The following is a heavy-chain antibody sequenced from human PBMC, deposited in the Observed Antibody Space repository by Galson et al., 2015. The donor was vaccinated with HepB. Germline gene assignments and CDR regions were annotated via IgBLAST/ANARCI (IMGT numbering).Heavy chain of an antibody. V-gene: IGHV3-74*01. CDR2: IKSDGSST. J-gene: IGHJ2*01. CDR1: GFTFSSHW. CDR3: ARDRHLYCYGGSCYVGRHFDL. Sequence: SLRLSCAASGFTFSSHWMHWVRQAPGKGLVWVSRIKSDGSSTNYADSVKGRFTISRDNAKNTVYLQMNSLRAEDTAVYYCARDRHLYCYGGSCYVGRHFDLWGRGTLVTVSS. D-gene: IGHD2-15*01.